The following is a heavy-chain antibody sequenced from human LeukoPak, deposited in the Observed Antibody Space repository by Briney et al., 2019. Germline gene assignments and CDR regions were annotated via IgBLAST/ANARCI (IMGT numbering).Heavy chain of an antibody. V-gene: IGHV3-15*01. CDR3: ARGESAGWYGDDY. CDR2: IISKTAGETT. D-gene: IGHD6-19*01. Sequence: GGSLRLSCAAAGFTFSDAWMSWVRQAPGKGLEWVGRIISKTAGETTHYAAPVKGGFTVSRDDSTKTLYLQMNSLRAADTAVYYCARGESAGWYGDDYWGQGTLVTVSS. J-gene: IGHJ4*02. CDR1: GFTFSDAW.